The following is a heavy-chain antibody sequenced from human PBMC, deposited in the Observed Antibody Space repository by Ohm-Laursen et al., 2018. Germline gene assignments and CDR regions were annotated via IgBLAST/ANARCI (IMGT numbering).Heavy chain of an antibody. CDR3: TRDSSVWNFYL. D-gene: IGHD6-25*01. J-gene: IGHJ4*02. CDR1: GGSIRSGGYY. V-gene: IGHV4-31*03. CDR2: IDYSGRT. Sequence: SQTLSLTCTASGGSIRSGGYYWSWIRQHPTKGLEWIGYIDYSGRTYYNPSLKSRVTISLATSENQFSLMLNSVTAADTAVYYCTRDSSVWNFYLWGQGTLVTVSS.